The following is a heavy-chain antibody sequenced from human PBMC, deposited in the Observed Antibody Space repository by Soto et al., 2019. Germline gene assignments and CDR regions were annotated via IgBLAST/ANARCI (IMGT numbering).Heavy chain of an antibody. CDR2: IKSKTDGGTT. CDR1: GFSFNNAW. CDR3: TTVSGDIHYYYYYGMDV. D-gene: IGHD4-17*01. Sequence: PGGSLRLSCAAPGFSFNNAWMNWVRQAPGKGLEWVGRIKSKTDGGTTDYAAPVKGRFTISRDDSKNTLYLQMNSLKTEDTAVYFCTTVSGDIHYYYYYGMDVWGQGTMVTVSS. V-gene: IGHV3-15*07. J-gene: IGHJ6*02.